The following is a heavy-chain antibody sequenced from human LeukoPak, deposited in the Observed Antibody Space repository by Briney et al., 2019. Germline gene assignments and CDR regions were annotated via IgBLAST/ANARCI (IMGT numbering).Heavy chain of an antibody. D-gene: IGHD3-9*01. CDR3: TTDLLRYFDWLRFDP. CDR1: GFPFSSFS. CDR2: IKSKTDGGTT. Sequence: KPGGSLRLSCAASGFPFSSFSMNWVRQAPGKGLEWVGRIKSKTDGGTTDYAAPVKGRFTISRDDSKNTLYLQMNSLKTEDTAVYYCTTDLLRYFDWLRFDPWGQGTLVTVSS. V-gene: IGHV3-15*01. J-gene: IGHJ5*02.